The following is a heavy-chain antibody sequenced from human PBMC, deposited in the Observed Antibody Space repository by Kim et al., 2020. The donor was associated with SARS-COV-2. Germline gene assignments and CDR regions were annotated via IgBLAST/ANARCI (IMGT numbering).Heavy chain of an antibody. V-gene: IGHV1-24*01. D-gene: IGHD6-19*01. J-gene: IGHJ4*02. CDR2: FDPEDGET. Sequence: ASVKVSCKVSGYTLTELSMHWVRQAPGKGLEWMGGFDPEDGETIYAQKFQGRVTMTEDTSTDTAYMELSSLRSEDTAVYYCATWGREQQWLVPSHFDYWGQGTLVTVSS. CDR3: ATWGREQQWLVPSHFDY. CDR1: GYTLTELS.